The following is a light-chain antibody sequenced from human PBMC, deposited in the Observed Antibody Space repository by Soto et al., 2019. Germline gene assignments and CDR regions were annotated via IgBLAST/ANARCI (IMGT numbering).Light chain of an antibody. CDR2: QVS. V-gene: IGKV2-30*01. CDR3: RQGSKWRYT. Sequence: VMTQSAVSLAGTVGQPASMSCKYNQSVVYSDGNTYLNWFLQRPGQSPRRLIYQVSNRDSGVPARFSGSGSVTDFTVMISLVEAEDVGDNYCRQGSKWRYTFGQGTKVDIK. J-gene: IGKJ2*01. CDR1: QSVVYSDGNTY.